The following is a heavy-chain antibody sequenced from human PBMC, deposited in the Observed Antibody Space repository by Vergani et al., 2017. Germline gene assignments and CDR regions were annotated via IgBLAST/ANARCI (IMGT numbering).Heavy chain of an antibody. CDR3: ARGDIVVVVAAASNYYYYYMDV. CDR1: GYTFTSYA. J-gene: IGHJ6*03. V-gene: IGHV1-2*02. Sequence: QVQLVQSGAEVKKPGASVKVSCKASGYTFTSYAMHWVRQAPGQRLEWMGWINPNSGGTNYAQKFQGRVTMTRDTSISTAYMELSRLRSDDTAVYYCARGDIVVVVAAASNYYYYYMDVWGKGP. D-gene: IGHD2-15*01. CDR2: INPNSGGT.